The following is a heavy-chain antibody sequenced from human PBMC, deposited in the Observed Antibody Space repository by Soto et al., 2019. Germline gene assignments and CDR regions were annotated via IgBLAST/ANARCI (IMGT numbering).Heavy chain of an antibody. J-gene: IGHJ6*02. CDR2: IIPIFGTA. Sequence: QVQLVQSGAEVKKPGSSVNVSCKASGGTFSSYAISWVRQAPGQGLEWMGGIIPIFGTANYAQKFQGRVTITEDESPTTAYMELSSLGSEDTAVYYCAREVLEYSSPTYGMDVWGQGTTVTVAS. V-gene: IGHV1-69*12. CDR1: GGTFSSYA. D-gene: IGHD6-6*01. CDR3: AREVLEYSSPTYGMDV.